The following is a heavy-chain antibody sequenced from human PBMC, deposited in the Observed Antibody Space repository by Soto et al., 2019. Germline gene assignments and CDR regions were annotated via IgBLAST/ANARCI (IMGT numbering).Heavy chain of an antibody. CDR2: INHSGST. D-gene: IGHD3-3*01. V-gene: IGHV4-34*01. J-gene: IGHJ5*02. Sequence: SETLSLTCAVYGGSFSGYYWSWIRQPPGKGLEWIGEINHSGSTNYNPSLKSRVTISVDTSKNQFSLKLSSVTAADTAVYYCARGLRITIFGVVKPYNWFDPWGQGTLVTVSS. CDR3: ARGLRITIFGVVKPYNWFDP. CDR1: GGSFSGYY.